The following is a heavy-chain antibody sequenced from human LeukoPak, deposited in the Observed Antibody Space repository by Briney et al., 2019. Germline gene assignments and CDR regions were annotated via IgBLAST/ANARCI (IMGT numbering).Heavy chain of an antibody. J-gene: IGHJ4*02. D-gene: IGHD1-26*01. CDR3: ARDPDGSYFDC. CDR1: GFTVSSNY. Sequence: GGSLRLSCAASGFTVSSNYMSWVRQAPGKGLEWVSVIYSGGSTYYADSVKGRFTISRDNSKNTLYLQMNSLRAEDTAVYYCARDPDGSYFDCWGQGTLVTVSS. V-gene: IGHV3-66*01. CDR2: IYSGGST.